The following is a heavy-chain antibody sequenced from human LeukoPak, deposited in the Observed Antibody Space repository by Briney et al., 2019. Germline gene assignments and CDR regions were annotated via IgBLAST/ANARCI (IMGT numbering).Heavy chain of an antibody. CDR3: AKDRVGTSPDYFDY. CDR2: IGPTGDT. Sequence: SGGSLRLSCAASGFTFSNFDMHWVRQLTGKGLEWVSGIGPTGDTYYAGSVKGRFTISRENAKNSLYLQMNSLRAEDTAVYYCAKDRVGTSPDYFDYWGQGTLVTVSS. D-gene: IGHD3-10*01. V-gene: IGHV3-13*04. J-gene: IGHJ4*02. CDR1: GFTFSNFD.